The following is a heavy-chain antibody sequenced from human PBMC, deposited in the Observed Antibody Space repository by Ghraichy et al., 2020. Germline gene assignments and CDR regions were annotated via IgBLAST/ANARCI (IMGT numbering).Heavy chain of an antibody. V-gene: IGHV1-2*02. J-gene: IGHJ4*02. Sequence: ASVKVSCKASGYTFTGYYMHWVRQAPGQGLEWMGWINPNSGGTNYAQKFQGRVTMTRDTSISTAYMELSRLRSDDTAVYYCARDRRELLPRGSPSDYWGQGTLVTVSS. D-gene: IGHD1-26*01. CDR2: INPNSGGT. CDR3: ARDRRELLPRGSPSDY. CDR1: GYTFTGYY.